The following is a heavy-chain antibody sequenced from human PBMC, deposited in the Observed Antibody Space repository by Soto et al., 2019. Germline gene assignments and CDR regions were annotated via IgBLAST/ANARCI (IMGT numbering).Heavy chain of an antibody. V-gene: IGHV3-23*01. CDR2: ISGSGSET. J-gene: IGHJ4*02. CDR1: EFTFSNYA. D-gene: IGHD2-15*01. CDR3: ARGPGYCSGDSCYVRAMSDY. Sequence: EVQLLESGGGLVQPGGSLRLSCAASEFTFSNYAVTWVRQPPGKGLEWVSTISGSGSETYYADSVKGRFTISRDNSENTLYLQMNSLRVEDTALYYCARGPGYCSGDSCYVRAMSDYWGQGTLVTVSS.